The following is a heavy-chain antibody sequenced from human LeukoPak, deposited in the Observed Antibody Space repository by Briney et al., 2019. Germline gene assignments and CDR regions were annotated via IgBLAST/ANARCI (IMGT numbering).Heavy chain of an antibody. Sequence: GASVKVSCMASGYTFTSYGISWVRQAPGQGLEWMGRINPNSGGTNYAQKLQGRVTMTRDTSISTAYMELSRLRSDDTAVYYCARLKSRIAVAALGAFDIWGQGTMVTVSS. CDR1: GYTFTSYG. V-gene: IGHV1-2*06. CDR2: INPNSGGT. CDR3: ARLKSRIAVAALGAFDI. D-gene: IGHD6-19*01. J-gene: IGHJ3*02.